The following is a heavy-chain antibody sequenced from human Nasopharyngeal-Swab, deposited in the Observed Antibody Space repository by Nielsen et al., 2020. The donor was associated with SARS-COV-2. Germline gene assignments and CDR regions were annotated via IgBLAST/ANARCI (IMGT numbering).Heavy chain of an antibody. CDR3: ARDTLMIGASYGPNNWFDP. CDR2: ISSSGSTI. J-gene: IGHJ5*02. V-gene: IGHV3-11*04. Sequence: RQAPGKGLEWVSYISSSGSTIYYADSVKGRFTISRDNAKNSLYLQMNSLRAEDTAVYYCARDTLMIGASYGPNNWFDPWGQGTLVTVSS. D-gene: IGHD5-18*01.